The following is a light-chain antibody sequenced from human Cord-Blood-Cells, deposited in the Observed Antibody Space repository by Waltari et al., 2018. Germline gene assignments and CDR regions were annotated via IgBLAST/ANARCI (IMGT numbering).Light chain of an antibody. CDR2: GNS. J-gene: IGLJ2*01. Sequence: QSVLTQPPSVSGAPGQRVTISCTGSSSNIGAGYDVHWYQQLPGTSPKLLIYGNSNRPSGVPDRFSVSKSGTSASLAITGLQAEDEADYYGQSYDSSLRGVVFGGGTKLTVL. CDR3: QSYDSSLRGVV. V-gene: IGLV1-40*01. CDR1: SSNIGAGYD.